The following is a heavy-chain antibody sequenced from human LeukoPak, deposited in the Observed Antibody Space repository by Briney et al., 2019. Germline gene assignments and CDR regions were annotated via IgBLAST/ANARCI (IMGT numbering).Heavy chain of an antibody. V-gene: IGHV4-34*01. Sequence: PSETLSLTCAVYGGSFSGYYWSWIRQPPGKGLEWIGEINHSGSTNYNPYLKSRVTISVDTSKNQFSLKLSSVTAADTAVYYCARDPPYDSSGYGAFDIWGQGTMVTVSS. CDR2: INHSGST. J-gene: IGHJ3*02. D-gene: IGHD3-22*01. CDR1: GGSFSGYY. CDR3: ARDPPYDSSGYGAFDI.